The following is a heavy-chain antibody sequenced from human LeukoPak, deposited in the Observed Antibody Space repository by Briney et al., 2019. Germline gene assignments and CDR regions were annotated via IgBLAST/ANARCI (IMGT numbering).Heavy chain of an antibody. Sequence: PSETLSLTCTVSGGSISSGDYYWSWIRQPPGKGLEWIGYIYYSGSTYYNPSLKSRVTISVDTSKNQFSLKLSSVTAADTAVYYCARGDRYYDILTGYYSVPYFDYWGQGTLVTVSS. CDR2: IYYSGST. V-gene: IGHV4-30-4*01. CDR3: ARGDRYYDILTGYYSVPYFDY. CDR1: GGSISSGDYY. J-gene: IGHJ4*02. D-gene: IGHD3-9*01.